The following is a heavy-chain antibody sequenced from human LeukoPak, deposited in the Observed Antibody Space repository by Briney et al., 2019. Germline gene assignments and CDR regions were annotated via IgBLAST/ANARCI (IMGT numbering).Heavy chain of an antibody. CDR1: GYSFTSYW. D-gene: IGHD6-13*01. J-gene: IGHJ6*03. CDR3: ARHRGSNWYYYYMDV. V-gene: IGHV5-51*01. CDR2: IYPGDSDT. Sequence: GESLKISCKGSGYSFTSYWIGWVRQMPGKGLEWMGVIYPGDSDTRYSPSFQGQVTISADKSINTAYLQWSSLKASDTAMYYCARHRGSNWYYYYMDVWGKGTTVTVSS.